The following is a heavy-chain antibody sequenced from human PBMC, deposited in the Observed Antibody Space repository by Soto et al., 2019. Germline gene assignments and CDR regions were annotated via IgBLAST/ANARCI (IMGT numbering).Heavy chain of an antibody. CDR3: AKQSDIVVVPAGNDY. CDR1: GFTFSSFA. CDR2: ISGGGAST. V-gene: IGHV3-23*01. Sequence: GGSLRLSCGASGFTFSSFAMSWVRQAPGKGLEWVSGISGGGASTYYADSVKGRFTISRDNSKNTLYLQMNSLRAEDTAVYYCAKQSDIVVVPAGNDYWGQGTLVTVS. D-gene: IGHD2-2*01. J-gene: IGHJ4*02.